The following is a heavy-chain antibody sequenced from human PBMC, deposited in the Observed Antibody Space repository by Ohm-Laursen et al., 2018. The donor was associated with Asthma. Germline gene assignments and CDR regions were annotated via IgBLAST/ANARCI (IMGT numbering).Heavy chain of an antibody. CDR1: GFTFSSYG. CDR2: ISYDGSNK. J-gene: IGHJ6*02. CDR3: ARDPLYCITTGCSSHGLDV. V-gene: IGHV3-30*03. D-gene: IGHD2-2*01. Sequence: SLRLSCAASGFTFSSYGMHWVRQAPGKGLEWVAVISYDGSNKYYADSVKGRFTISRDNSKNTLYLQMNSLRAEDTAVYYCARDPLYCITTGCSSHGLDVWGQGTTVTVSS.